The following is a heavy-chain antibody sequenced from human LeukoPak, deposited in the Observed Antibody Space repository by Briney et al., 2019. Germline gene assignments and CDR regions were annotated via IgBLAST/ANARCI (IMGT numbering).Heavy chain of an antibody. Sequence: GGSLRLSCAASGFTFSNYWMHWVRQAPGKGLEWVSRIYSDGSNTVYAEPVKGRFTISRDNAKNTLFLQMSSLRAEDTAVYYCGRGASWQGNVCEIWGQGTMVTVSS. D-gene: IGHD3-10*01. J-gene: IGHJ3*02. CDR3: GRGASWQGNVCEI. CDR1: GFTFSNYW. V-gene: IGHV3-74*01. CDR2: IYSDGSNT.